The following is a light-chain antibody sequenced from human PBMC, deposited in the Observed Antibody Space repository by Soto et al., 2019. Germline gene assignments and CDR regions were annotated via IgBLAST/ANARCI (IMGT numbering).Light chain of an antibody. Sequence: QLVLTQPPSVSGAPGQRVTISCTGSTSNIGAGFDVHWYHQLPGTAPKLLIYGNSKRPSGVPDRFSGSKSGTSASLAITGLQAEDEADYYCQSYDSRLSAVVFGGGTKLTVL. CDR2: GNS. CDR1: TSNIGAGFD. CDR3: QSYDSRLSAVV. J-gene: IGLJ2*01. V-gene: IGLV1-40*01.